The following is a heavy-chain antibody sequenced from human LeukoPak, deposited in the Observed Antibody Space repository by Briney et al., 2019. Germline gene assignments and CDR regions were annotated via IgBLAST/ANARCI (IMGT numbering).Heavy chain of an antibody. J-gene: IGHJ6*02. Sequence: SETLSLTCAVYGGSFSGYYWSWTRQPPGKGLEWIGEINHSGSTNYNPSLKSRVTISVDTSKNQFSLKLSSVTAADTAVYYCASPRIAARRNYYYGMDVWGQGTTVTVSS. CDR3: ASPRIAARRNYYYGMDV. CDR1: GGSFSGYY. CDR2: INHSGST. V-gene: IGHV4-34*01. D-gene: IGHD6-6*01.